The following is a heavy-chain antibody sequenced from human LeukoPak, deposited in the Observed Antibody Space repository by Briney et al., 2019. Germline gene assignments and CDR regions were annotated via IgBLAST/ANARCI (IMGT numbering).Heavy chain of an antibody. CDR3: ARFITIFGVVDPNWFDP. D-gene: IGHD3-3*01. Sequence: ASVKVSCKASGYTFTSYGISWVRQAPGQGLEWMGWISAYNGNTNYAQKLQGRVTMATDTSTSTAYMELRSLRSDDTAVYYCARFITIFGVVDPNWFDPWGQGTLVTVSS. CDR1: GYTFTSYG. J-gene: IGHJ5*02. CDR2: ISAYNGNT. V-gene: IGHV1-18*01.